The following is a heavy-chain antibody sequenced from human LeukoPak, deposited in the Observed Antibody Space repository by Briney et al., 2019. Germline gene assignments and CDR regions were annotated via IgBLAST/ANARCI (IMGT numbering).Heavy chain of an antibody. CDR1: GFTFSHYG. D-gene: IGHD2-2*01. Sequence: PGESLRLSCAASGFTFSHYGIHWVRQAPGKGLEWVAFIRNDGSIKYYADSVKGRFSISRDNSKNTLYLQMNSLRAEDTAVYYCTKDLGYCSSTSCSVAFDIWGQGTMVTVSS. CDR3: TKDLGYCSSTSCSVAFDI. V-gene: IGHV3-30*02. J-gene: IGHJ3*02. CDR2: IRNDGSIK.